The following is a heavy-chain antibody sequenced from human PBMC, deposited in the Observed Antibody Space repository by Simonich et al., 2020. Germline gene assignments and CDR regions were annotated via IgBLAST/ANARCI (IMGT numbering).Heavy chain of an antibody. V-gene: IGHV4-38-2*02. J-gene: IGHJ6*02. CDR1: GGSISSYY. CDR3: ARVGYSNYYYYGMDV. Sequence: QVQLQESGPGLVKPSETLSLTCTVSGGSISSYYWGWIRQPPGKGLEWIGSIYHSGSTYYNPPLKSRVTISVDTSKNQFSLKLSSVTAADTAVYYCARVGYSNYYYYGMDVWGQGTTVTVSS. D-gene: IGHD6-13*01. CDR2: IYHSGST.